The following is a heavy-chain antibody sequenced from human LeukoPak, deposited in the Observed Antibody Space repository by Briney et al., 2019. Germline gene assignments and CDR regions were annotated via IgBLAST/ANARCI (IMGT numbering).Heavy chain of an antibody. CDR2: ISDGGSDK. D-gene: IGHD3-10*01. Sequence: GGSLRLSCAASGFTFSSYGMHWVRQAPGKGLEWVAVISDGGSDKYYTDSVKGRFTISRDNSKNSLYLQMNSLRAEDTALYYCAKDMAAYYYASGNIDYWGQGTLVTVSS. CDR1: GFTFSSYG. CDR3: AKDMAAYYYASGNIDY. J-gene: IGHJ4*02. V-gene: IGHV3-30*18.